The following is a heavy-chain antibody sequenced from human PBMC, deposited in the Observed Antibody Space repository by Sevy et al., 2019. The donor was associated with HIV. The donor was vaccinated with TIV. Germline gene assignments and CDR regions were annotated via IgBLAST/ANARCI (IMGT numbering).Heavy chain of an antibody. CDR1: GGSISSSSYY. CDR2: IYYSGST. J-gene: IGHJ6*02. V-gene: IGHV4-39*01. D-gene: IGHD5-12*01. CDR3: ARQVIAPLDIVATITYYYYGMDV. Sequence: SETLSLTCTVSGGSISSSSYYWGWIRQPPGKGLEWIGSIYYSGSTYYNPSLKSRVTISVDTSKNQFSLKLSSVTAADTAVYYCARQVIAPLDIVATITYYYYGMDVSGQGTTVTVSS.